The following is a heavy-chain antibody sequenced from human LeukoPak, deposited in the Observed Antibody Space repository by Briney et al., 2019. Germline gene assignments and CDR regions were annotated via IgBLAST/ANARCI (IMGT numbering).Heavy chain of an antibody. V-gene: IGHV4-39*07. Sequence: PSETLSLTCTVSGGSISSSSYYWGWIRQPPGKGLEWIGNIYYSGSTFYNPSLKSRVTISVDTSKNQFSLNLSSVTAADTAVYYCARFDYYYYYMDVWGKGTTVTVSS. CDR3: ARFDYYYYYMDV. CDR2: IYYSGST. CDR1: GGSISSSSYY. J-gene: IGHJ6*03.